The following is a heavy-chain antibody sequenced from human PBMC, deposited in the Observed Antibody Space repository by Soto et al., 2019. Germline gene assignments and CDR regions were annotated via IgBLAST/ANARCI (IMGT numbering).Heavy chain of an antibody. CDR2: IKQDGSEK. D-gene: IGHD1-26*01. Sequence: EVQLVESGGGLVQPGGSLRLSCAASGFTFSSYWMSWVRQAPGKGLEWVANIKQDGSEKYYVDSVKGRFTISRDNAKNSLYLQMHSLRAEDTAVYYCARDRELLDDYYYYYGMDVWGQGTTVTVSS. J-gene: IGHJ6*02. CDR1: GFTFSSYW. V-gene: IGHV3-7*01. CDR3: ARDRELLDDYYYYYGMDV.